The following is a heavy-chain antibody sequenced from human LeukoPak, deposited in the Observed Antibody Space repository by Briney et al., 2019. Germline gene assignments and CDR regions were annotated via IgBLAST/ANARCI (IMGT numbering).Heavy chain of an antibody. CDR3: ARESRLDY. D-gene: IGHD3-16*01. V-gene: IGHV3-30*01. CDR1: GFTFSSYA. CDR2: ISYDGSNK. J-gene: IGHJ4*02. Sequence: GGSLRLSCAASGFTFSSYAMHWVRQAPGKGLEWVAVISYDGSNKYYADSVKGRFTISRDNSKNTLYLQMNGLRAEDTAVYYCARESRLDYWGQGTLVTVSS.